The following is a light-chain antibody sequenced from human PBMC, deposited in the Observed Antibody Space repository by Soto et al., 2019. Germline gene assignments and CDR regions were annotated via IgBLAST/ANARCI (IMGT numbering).Light chain of an antibody. CDR1: QSITNTY. Sequence: EIVLTQSPGALSLSPGERVTLSCRASQSITNTYLAWYQQKLGQAPRLLIYGASTRATGIPDRFSGSGSGTDFTLTISRLEPEDFAVYYCQHFGSSPPVIFGQGTRLEIK. J-gene: IGKJ5*01. CDR2: GAS. V-gene: IGKV3-20*01. CDR3: QHFGSSPPVI.